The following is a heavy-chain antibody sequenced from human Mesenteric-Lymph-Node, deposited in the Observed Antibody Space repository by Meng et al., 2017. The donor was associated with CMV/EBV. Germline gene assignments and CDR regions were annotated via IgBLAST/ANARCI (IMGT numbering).Heavy chain of an antibody. CDR3: ARDPLGEAAAGSNWFDP. V-gene: IGHV3-21*01. Sequence: GGSLRLSCAASGFTFSSYSMNWVRQAPGKGLEWVSSISSSSYIYYADSVKGRFTISRDNAKNSLYLQMNSLRAEDTAVYYCARDPLGEAAAGSNWFDPWGQGTLVTVSS. CDR1: GFTFSSYS. D-gene: IGHD6-13*01. J-gene: IGHJ5*02. CDR2: ISSSSYI.